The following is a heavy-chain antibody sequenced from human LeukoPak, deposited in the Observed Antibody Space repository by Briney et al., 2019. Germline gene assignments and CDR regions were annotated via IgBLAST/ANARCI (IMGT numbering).Heavy chain of an antibody. CDR3: AKSAIVGATYRGNC. CDR2: ISYDGSNK. Sequence: GGSLRLSCAASGFTFSSYGMHWVRQAPGKGLEWVAVISYDGSNKYYADSVKGRFTISRDNSKNTLYLQMNSLRAEDTAVYYCAKSAIVGATYRGNCWGQGTLVTVSS. CDR1: GFTFSSYG. V-gene: IGHV3-30*18. J-gene: IGHJ4*02. D-gene: IGHD1-26*01.